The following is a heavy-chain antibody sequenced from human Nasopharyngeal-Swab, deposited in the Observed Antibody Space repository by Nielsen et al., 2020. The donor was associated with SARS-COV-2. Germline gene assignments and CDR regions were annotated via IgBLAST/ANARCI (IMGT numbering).Heavy chain of an antibody. Sequence: GGSLRLSCAASGFTFSSYSMNWVRQAPGKGLEWVSSISSSSSYIYYADSVKGRFTISRDNAKNSLYPQMNSLRAEDTAVYYCARWDYSNYDLDYWGQGTLVTVSS. CDR3: ARWDYSNYDLDY. CDR2: ISSSSSYI. J-gene: IGHJ4*02. V-gene: IGHV3-21*01. CDR1: GFTFSSYS. D-gene: IGHD4-11*01.